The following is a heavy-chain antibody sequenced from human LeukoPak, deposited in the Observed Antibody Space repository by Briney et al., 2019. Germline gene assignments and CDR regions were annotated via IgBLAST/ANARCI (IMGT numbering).Heavy chain of an antibody. D-gene: IGHD3-3*01. CDR2: ISSSGSTI. V-gene: IGHV3-11*01. Sequence: GGSLRLSCAASGFTFSDYYMSWIRQAPGKGLEWVSYISSSGSTIYYADSVKGRFTISRDNAKNSLYLQMNSLRAEDTAVYYCARVFRGDYDFWSGYRTNGMDVWGQGTTVTVSS. CDR1: GFTFSDYY. CDR3: ARVFRGDYDFWSGYRTNGMDV. J-gene: IGHJ6*02.